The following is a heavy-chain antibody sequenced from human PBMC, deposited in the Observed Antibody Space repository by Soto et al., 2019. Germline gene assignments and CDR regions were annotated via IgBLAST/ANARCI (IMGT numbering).Heavy chain of an antibody. CDR3: AKDHMVRGVITYGMDV. V-gene: IGHV3-30*18. CDR2: ISYDGSNK. Sequence: QVQLVESGGGVVQPGRSLRLSCAASGFTFSSYGMHWVRQAPGKGLEWVAVISYDGSNKYYADSVKGRFTISRDNSKNTLYLQMNSLRAEDTAVYYCAKDHMVRGVITYGMDVW. J-gene: IGHJ6*01. D-gene: IGHD3-10*01. CDR1: GFTFSSYG.